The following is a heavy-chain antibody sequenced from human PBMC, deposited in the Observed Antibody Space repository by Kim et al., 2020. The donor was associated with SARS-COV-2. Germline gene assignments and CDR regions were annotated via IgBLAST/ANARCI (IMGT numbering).Heavy chain of an antibody. Sequence: GESLRLSCTASGFTFNSHWMSWVRQAPGKGLEWVANTKYDGSTKNYVESMKGRFTISRDNAKNALYLQMNSLRVEDTAVYYCARGGYSNFDFWGQGTLVTVSS. CDR3: ARGGYSNFDF. CDR1: GFTFNSHW. CDR2: TKYDGSTK. D-gene: IGHD2-21*01. V-gene: IGHV3-7*01. J-gene: IGHJ4*02.